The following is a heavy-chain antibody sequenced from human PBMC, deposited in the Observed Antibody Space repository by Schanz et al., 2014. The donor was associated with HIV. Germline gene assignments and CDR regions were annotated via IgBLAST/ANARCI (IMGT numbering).Heavy chain of an antibody. CDR3: AKDGGSRGRRRGREV. CDR1: GFSLTTYF. J-gene: IGHJ6*02. Sequence: QVQLVESGGGVVQPGGSLRLSFSASGFSLTTYFIHWVRQAPGKGLEWVTLISYDGINKYYADSVKGRFTISRDNSKNTLYLQINSLRIDDTAVYYCAKDGGSRGRRRGREVWGQGTTVTVSS. V-gene: IGHV3-30*18. CDR2: ISYDGINK. D-gene: IGHD3-16*01.